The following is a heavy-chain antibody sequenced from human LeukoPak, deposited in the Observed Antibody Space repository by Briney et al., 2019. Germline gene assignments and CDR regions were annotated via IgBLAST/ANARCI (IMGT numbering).Heavy chain of an antibody. D-gene: IGHD2-15*01. Sequence: GASVTVSCKGSGYMFTGYYMHWVRQAPGQGREWMGLINPYSGGTNYVQKFQGRVIMTRDTSLSTAYMELSSLRSGDTAVYYCARVYCSGGGFNLFDYWGQGTLVTVSS. CDR3: ARVYCSGGGFNLFDY. CDR1: GYMFTGYY. V-gene: IGHV1-2*02. J-gene: IGHJ4*02. CDR2: INPYSGGT.